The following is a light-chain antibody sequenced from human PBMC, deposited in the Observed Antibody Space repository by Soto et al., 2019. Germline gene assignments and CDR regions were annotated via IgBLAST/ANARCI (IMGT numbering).Light chain of an antibody. CDR1: QDISND. CDR2: DAS. CDR3: QQYDNLPLT. J-gene: IGKJ4*01. Sequence: DIQMTQSPSSLSASVRDRVTITCQASQDISNDLNWYQQKPGKAPKLLIYDASNLETGVPSRFSGSGSGTDFTFTISSLQPEDIATYYCQQYDNLPLTFGGGTKVEI. V-gene: IGKV1-33*01.